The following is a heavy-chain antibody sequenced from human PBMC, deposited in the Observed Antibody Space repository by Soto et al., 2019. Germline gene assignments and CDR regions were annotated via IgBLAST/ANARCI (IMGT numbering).Heavy chain of an antibody. CDR3: ARVPNRGYCSGGSCYRSAFDI. V-gene: IGHV1-69*13. D-gene: IGHD2-15*01. CDR1: GCTFSSYA. CDR2: IIPIFGTA. J-gene: IGHJ3*02. Sequence: GASVKVSCKSSGCTFSSYAISWVRQAPGQGLEWMGGIIPIFGTANYAQKFQGRVTITADESTSTAYMELSSLRSEDTAVYYCARVPNRGYCSGGSCYRSAFDIWGQGTMVTVSS.